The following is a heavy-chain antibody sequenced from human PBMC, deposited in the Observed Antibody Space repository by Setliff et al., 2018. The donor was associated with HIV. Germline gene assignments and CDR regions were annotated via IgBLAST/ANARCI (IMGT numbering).Heavy chain of an antibody. J-gene: IGHJ4*02. CDR2: INHSGTT. D-gene: IGHD5-12*01. CDR1: GESFSDDY. CDR3: ARRARNWLRPFDH. V-gene: IGHV4-34*01. Sequence: PSETLSLTCAVYGESFSDDYWSWIRQPPGWGLEWIGEINHSGTTNYNPSLMGRLNISVDASKRQFSLDLNSVTAADTANYYCARRARNWLRPFDHWGQGFLVTVSS.